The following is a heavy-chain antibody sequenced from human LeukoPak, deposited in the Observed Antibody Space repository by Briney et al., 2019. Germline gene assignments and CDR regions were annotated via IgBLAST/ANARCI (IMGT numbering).Heavy chain of an antibody. D-gene: IGHD1-1*01. J-gene: IGHJ6*02. CDR3: ASSGTASRGAMDV. Sequence: GGSLRLSCAASGLTGSSNFLTWVRQAPGEGLEWVSAIYSGGSTFYAACVRGRFNISRDNSKKTVFLQMRSLRVEDADVYYCASSGTASRGAMDVWGQGTTVIVSS. V-gene: IGHV3-66*01. CDR1: GLTGSSNF. CDR2: IYSGGST.